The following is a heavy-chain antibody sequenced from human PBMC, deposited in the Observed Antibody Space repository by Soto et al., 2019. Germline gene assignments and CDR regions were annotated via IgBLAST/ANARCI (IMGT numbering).Heavy chain of an antibody. Sequence: DVQLLESGGGLVQPGGSLRLSCAASGFIFSNYAMTWVRQAPGKGLESVSAIGGTGCDTYYSNSVKGRFTISRDNSKNTLYLQMNSLSADDTAVYYCAKDAVAYNGEWDWFDSWGQGTLVTVSS. D-gene: IGHD6-19*01. CDR3: AKDAVAYNGEWDWFDS. V-gene: IGHV3-23*01. CDR1: GFIFSNYA. J-gene: IGHJ5*01. CDR2: IGGTGCDT.